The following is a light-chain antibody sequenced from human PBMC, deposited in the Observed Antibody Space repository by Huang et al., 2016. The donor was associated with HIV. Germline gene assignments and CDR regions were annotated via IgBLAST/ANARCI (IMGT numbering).Light chain of an antibody. CDR2: ATD. Sequence: DIQMTQSPSSLSASVGDRVTITCRASQSITTYLNWYQQKPGKAPTLLIYATDSLQSGVPSRFSGRGSGTEFTLTISRLQPDDFATYYCQQGYTTSWTFGPGTKVE. V-gene: IGKV1-39*01. CDR3: QQGYTTSWT. CDR1: QSITTY. J-gene: IGKJ1*01.